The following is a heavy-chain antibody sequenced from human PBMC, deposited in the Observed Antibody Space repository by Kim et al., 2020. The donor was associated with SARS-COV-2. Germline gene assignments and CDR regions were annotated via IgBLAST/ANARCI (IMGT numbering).Heavy chain of an antibody. D-gene: IGHD3-22*01. CDR1: GFTFSSYG. V-gene: IGHV3-33*06. CDR2: IWYDGSNK. J-gene: IGHJ6*02. CDR3: AKDQQFNYYDSSGYYSNYYYGMDV. Sequence: GGSLRLSCAASGFTFSSYGMHWVRQAPGKGLEWVAVIWYDGSNKYYADSVKGRFTISRDNSKNTLYLQMNSLRAEDTAVYYCAKDQQFNYYDSSGYYSNYYYGMDVWGQGTTVTVS.